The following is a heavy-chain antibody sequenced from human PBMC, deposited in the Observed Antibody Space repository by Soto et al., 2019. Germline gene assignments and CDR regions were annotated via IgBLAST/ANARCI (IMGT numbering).Heavy chain of an antibody. CDR2: ISYDGSNK. V-gene: IGHV3-30*18. CDR3: AKDRMDSSGWAYFDY. Sequence: HVQLVESGGGVVQPGRSLRLSCAASGFTFSSYGMHWVRQAPGKGLEWVAVISYDGSNKYYADSVKGRFTISRDNSKNTLYLQMNSLRAEDTAVYYCAKDRMDSSGWAYFDYWGQGTLVTVSS. J-gene: IGHJ4*02. CDR1: GFTFSSYG. D-gene: IGHD6-19*01.